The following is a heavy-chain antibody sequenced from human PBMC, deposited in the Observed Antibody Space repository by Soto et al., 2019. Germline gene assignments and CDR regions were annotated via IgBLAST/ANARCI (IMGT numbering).Heavy chain of an antibody. V-gene: IGHV1-3*01. CDR3: ARGGNLDSSTVPAF. D-gene: IGHD3-22*01. J-gene: IGHJ4*02. CDR2: INPGNGNT. Sequence: CKAAWYTFTGYGIHWVRQATGRGLEWMGWINPGNGNTKYSQQFQGRVIIDRDTSASTAYMELSSLRSEDTAVYYCARGGNLDSSTVPAFRGMGTPVPVSS. CDR1: WYTFTGYG.